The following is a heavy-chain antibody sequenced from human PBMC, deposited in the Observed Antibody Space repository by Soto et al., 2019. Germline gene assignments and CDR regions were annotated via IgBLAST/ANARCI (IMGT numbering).Heavy chain of an antibody. CDR1: GYTFTSYA. Sequence: ASVKVSCKASGYTFTSYAIHWVRQAPGQGLEWMGWISAYNGNTNYAQKLQGRVTMTTDTSTSTAYMELRSLRSDDTAVYYCARGSGYSSSQDAFDIWGQGTMVTVSS. CDR2: ISAYNGNT. CDR3: ARGSGYSSSQDAFDI. V-gene: IGHV1-18*01. J-gene: IGHJ3*02. D-gene: IGHD6-13*01.